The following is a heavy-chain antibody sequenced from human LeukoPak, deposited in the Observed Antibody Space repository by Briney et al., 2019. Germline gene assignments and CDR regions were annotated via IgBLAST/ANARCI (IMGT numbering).Heavy chain of an antibody. J-gene: IGHJ4*02. CDR3: ARGSLYGNYVDY. D-gene: IGHD3-3*01. CDR2: INPNSGGT. CDR1: GYSFTGYY. Sequence: ASVKVSCKTSGYSFTGYYIHWVRQAPGQGLEWMGWINPNSGGTNYPQKFQDRVTVTRDTSISTAYMELSRLRSDDTAVYYCARGSLYGNYVDYWGQGTLVTVSS. V-gene: IGHV1-2*02.